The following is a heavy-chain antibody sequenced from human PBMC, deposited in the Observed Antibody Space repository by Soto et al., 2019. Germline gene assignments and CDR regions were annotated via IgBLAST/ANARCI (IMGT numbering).Heavy chain of an antibody. Sequence: EVQLVESGGGLVQPGGSLRLSCAASGFTVSSNYMSWVRQAPGKGLEWVSVIYSGGSTNYADSVKGIFTISRDNSKNTLYLRTNSLRAEDTAVYYCAREGVVAAADWGQGTLVTVSS. CDR1: GFTVSSNY. D-gene: IGHD2-15*01. CDR3: AREGVVAAAD. CDR2: IYSGGST. V-gene: IGHV3-66*01. J-gene: IGHJ4*02.